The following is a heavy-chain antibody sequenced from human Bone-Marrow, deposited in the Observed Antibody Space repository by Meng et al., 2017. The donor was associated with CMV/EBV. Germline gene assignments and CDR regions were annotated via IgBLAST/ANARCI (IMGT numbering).Heavy chain of an antibody. CDR2: IYSGGSSI. J-gene: IGHJ4*02. V-gene: IGHV3-23*03. CDR3: AKSSSGYSLDY. D-gene: IGHD3-22*01. Sequence: GESLKISCAASGFSFGSFAMTWVRQVPGKGLDWVSVIYSGGSSIYSGDSVKGRFTVSRDDSKNALYLDISSLRVEDTAVYYCAKSSSGYSLDYWGQGDLVTVSS. CDR1: GFSFGSFA.